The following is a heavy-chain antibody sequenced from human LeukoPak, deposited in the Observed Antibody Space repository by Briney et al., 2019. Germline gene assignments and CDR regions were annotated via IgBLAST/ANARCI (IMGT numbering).Heavy chain of an antibody. D-gene: IGHD3-3*01. CDR3: ARLRGPRITIFGVVITTPKYYYYGMDV. CDR2: IYPGDSDT. V-gene: IGHV5-51*01. Sequence: GESLQISCQGSGYSFTSYWIGWVRQLPGKGLEWTGIIYPGDSDTRYSPSFQGQVTISADKSISTAYLQWSSLKASDTAMYYCARLRGPRITIFGVVITTPKYYYYGMDVWGQGTTVTVSS. J-gene: IGHJ6*02. CDR1: GYSFTSYW.